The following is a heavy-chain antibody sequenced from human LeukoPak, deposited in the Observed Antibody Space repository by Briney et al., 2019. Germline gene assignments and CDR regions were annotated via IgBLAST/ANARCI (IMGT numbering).Heavy chain of an antibody. Sequence: GESLQISCKGSGYSFTSYWIGWVRQMPGKGLEWMGITYPGDSDTRYSPSFQGQVTISADKSISTAYLQWSSLKASDTAMYYCARAVGGRCSSTSCYLVNWGQGTLVTVSS. CDR3: ARAVGGRCSSTSCYLVN. CDR2: TYPGDSDT. CDR1: GYSFTSYW. D-gene: IGHD2-2*01. V-gene: IGHV5-51*01. J-gene: IGHJ4*02.